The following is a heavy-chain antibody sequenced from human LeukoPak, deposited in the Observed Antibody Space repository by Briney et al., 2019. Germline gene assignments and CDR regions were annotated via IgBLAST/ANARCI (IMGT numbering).Heavy chain of an antibody. J-gene: IGHJ2*01. D-gene: IGHD5-18*01. CDR1: GDSVSSNSAT. V-gene: IGHV6-1*01. CDR3: TRAGSYGYNWYFDL. Sequence: SQTLTLTCAISGDSVSSNSATWNWIRQSPSRGLEWLGRTYYRSKWYNDYAVSVKSQITINPDTSKNQFSLQLNSVTPEDTAVYYCTRAGSYGYNWYFDLWGSGTPVSSSS. CDR2: TYYRSKWYN.